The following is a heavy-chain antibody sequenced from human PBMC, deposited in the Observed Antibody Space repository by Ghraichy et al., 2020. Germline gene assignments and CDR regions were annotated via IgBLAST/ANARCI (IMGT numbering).Heavy chain of an antibody. CDR2: ISAHNGNI. V-gene: IGHV1-18*04. CDR3: ARGTSIAGPFDY. Sequence: ASVKVSCKASSYTFTNFGVTWVRQAPGQGLEWVGWISAHNGNINYAQKFQGRVTMTTDTSTSTAYMELTSLRSDDTALFYCARGTSIAGPFDYWGQGTLVTVSS. D-gene: IGHD6-6*01. CDR1: SYTFTNFG. J-gene: IGHJ4*02.